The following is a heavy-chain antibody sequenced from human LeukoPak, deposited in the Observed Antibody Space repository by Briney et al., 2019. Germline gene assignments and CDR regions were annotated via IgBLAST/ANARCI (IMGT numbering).Heavy chain of an antibody. CDR1: GDSISSYY. CDR3: ARGCSSSWDDVGYIDY. CDR2: IFYSGST. Sequence: SETLSLTCTVSGDSISSYYWTWIRQPPGEGPEWMGYIFYSGSTNYNPSLKSRVTFSIDTSKNQFSLKLSSATAADTAVYYCARGCSSSWDDVGYIDYWGQGSLVTVSS. V-gene: IGHV4-59*01. D-gene: IGHD6-13*01. J-gene: IGHJ4*02.